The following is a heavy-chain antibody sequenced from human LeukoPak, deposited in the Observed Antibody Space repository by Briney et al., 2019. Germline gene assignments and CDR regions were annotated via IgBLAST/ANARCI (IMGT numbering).Heavy chain of an antibody. CDR2: INHSGST. CDR1: GGSFSGYY. D-gene: IGHD3-3*01. Sequence: SETLSLTCAVYGGSFSGYYWSWIRQPPGKGLEWIGEINHSGSTNYNPSLKSRVTISVDTSKNQFSLKLSSVTAADTAVYYCARRYYDFWSGYYHFDYWGQGTLVTVSS. CDR3: ARRYYDFWSGYYHFDY. J-gene: IGHJ4*02. V-gene: IGHV4-34*01.